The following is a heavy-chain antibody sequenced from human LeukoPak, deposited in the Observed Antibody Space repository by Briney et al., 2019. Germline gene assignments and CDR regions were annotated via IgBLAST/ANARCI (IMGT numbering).Heavy chain of an antibody. J-gene: IGHJ4*02. D-gene: IGHD3-22*01. V-gene: IGHV3-23*01. CDR1: GITRSNYG. CDR2: ISGSGGGT. Sequence: GGSLRLSCAVSGITRSNYGMSWVRQAPGKGLEWVAGISGSGGGTNYADSVKGRFTISRDSPKNTLYLQMNSLRAEDTAVYFCAKRGVVIRVILVGFHKEAYYFDSWGQGALVTVSS. CDR3: AKRGVVIRVILVGFHKEAYYFDS.